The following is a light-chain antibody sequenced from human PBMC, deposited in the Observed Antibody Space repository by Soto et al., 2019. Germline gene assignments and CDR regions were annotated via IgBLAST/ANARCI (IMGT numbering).Light chain of an antibody. J-gene: IGKJ1*01. Sequence: EIALTQSPGTLSFFPGERSTLSFISSQSVGSSYIAWYQHKPGQAPRLLIYGASSRATGIPDRFSGSGSGTDFTLTISRLEPEDFAVYYCQQYGSSPRTFGQGTKVDIK. CDR3: QQYGSSPRT. CDR1: QSVGSSY. CDR2: GAS. V-gene: IGKV3-20*01.